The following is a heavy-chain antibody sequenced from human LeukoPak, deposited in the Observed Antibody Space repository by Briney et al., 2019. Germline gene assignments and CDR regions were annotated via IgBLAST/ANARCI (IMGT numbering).Heavy chain of an antibody. CDR1: GGSISSYY. CDR3: ARHGLRYLTTVTTFRSNWFDP. J-gene: IGHJ5*02. CDR2: IYYSGST. D-gene: IGHD4-17*01. V-gene: IGHV4-59*08. Sequence: PSETLSLTCTVSGGSISSYYWSWIRQPPGEGLEWIGYIYYSGSTNYNPSLKSRVTISVDTSKNQFSLKLSSVTAADTAVYYCARHGLRYLTTVTTFRSNWFDPWGQGTLVTVSS.